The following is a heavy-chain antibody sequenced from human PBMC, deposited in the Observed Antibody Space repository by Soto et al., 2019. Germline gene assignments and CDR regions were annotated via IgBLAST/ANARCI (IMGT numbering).Heavy chain of an antibody. CDR3: ASQVVGVRGVIDLLPRY. J-gene: IGHJ4*02. CDR1: GYSFTSYW. V-gene: IGHV5-51*01. D-gene: IGHD3-10*01. Sequence: GESLKISCKGSGYSFTSYWIGWVRQMPGKGLEWMGIIYPGDSDTRYSPSFQGQVTNSADKSISTAYLQWSSLKASDTAMYYCASQVVGVRGVIDLLPRYWGQGTLVTVS. CDR2: IYPGDSDT.